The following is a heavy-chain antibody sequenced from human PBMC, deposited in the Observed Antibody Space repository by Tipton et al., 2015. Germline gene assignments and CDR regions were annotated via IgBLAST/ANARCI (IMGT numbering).Heavy chain of an antibody. J-gene: IGHJ3*02. CDR3: AREHVVGGTLAFDI. CDR2: IWYDGSHK. Sequence: SLRLSCAASGLTFSSYGMHWVRQAPGKGLEWVAVIWYDGSHKYYADSVKGRFTISRDNSKNTLYLQMNSLRAEDTAVYYCAREHVVGGTLAFDIWGQGTMVTVSS. V-gene: IGHV3-33*01. CDR1: GLTFSSYG. D-gene: IGHD1-26*01.